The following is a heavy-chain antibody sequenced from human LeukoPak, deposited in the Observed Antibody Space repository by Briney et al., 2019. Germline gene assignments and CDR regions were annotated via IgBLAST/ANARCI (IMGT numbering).Heavy chain of an antibody. V-gene: IGHV3-13*01. Sequence: GGSLRLSCAASGFTFSSYDMHWVRQATGKGLEWVSAIGTAGDTYYPGSVKGRFTISRENAKNSLYLQMNSLRAGDTAVYYCARGSRGGYNTHYYYYMDVWGKGTTVTVSS. CDR2: IGTAGDT. J-gene: IGHJ6*03. D-gene: IGHD3-3*01. CDR3: ARGSRGGYNTHYYYYMDV. CDR1: GFTFSSYD.